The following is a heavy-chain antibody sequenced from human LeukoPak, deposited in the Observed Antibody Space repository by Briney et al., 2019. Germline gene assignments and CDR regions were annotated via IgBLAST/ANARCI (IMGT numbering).Heavy chain of an antibody. V-gene: IGHV3-48*04. J-gene: IGHJ4*02. Sequence: PGRSLRLSCAASGFTFSSYGMHWVRQAPGKGLEWVSYISSSGSTIYYADSVKGRFTISRDNAKNSLYLQMNSLRAEDTAVYYCARVLIAAAADYWGQGTLVTVSS. CDR3: ARVLIAAAADY. CDR1: GFTFSSYG. D-gene: IGHD6-13*01. CDR2: ISSSGSTI.